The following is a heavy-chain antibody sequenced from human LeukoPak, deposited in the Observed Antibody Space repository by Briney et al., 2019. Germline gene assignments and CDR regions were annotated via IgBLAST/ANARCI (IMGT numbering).Heavy chain of an antibody. CDR2: IYWDDDK. D-gene: IGHD3-10*01. V-gene: IGHV2-5*02. J-gene: IGHJ3*02. CDR3: AQYLVRGVIITSDAFDI. CDR1: GFSLSTSGVG. Sequence: SGPTLVNPTQTLTLTCTFSGFSLSTSGVGVGWIRQPPGKALEWLALIYWDDDKRYSPSLKSRLTITKDTSKNQVVLTMTNMDPVDTATYYCAQYLVRGVIITSDAFDIRGQGTMVTVSS.